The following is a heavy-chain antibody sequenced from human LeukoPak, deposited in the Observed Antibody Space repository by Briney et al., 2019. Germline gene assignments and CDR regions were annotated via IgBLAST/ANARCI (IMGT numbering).Heavy chain of an antibody. Sequence: GGSLRLSCAASGFTFDDYGMHWVRQAPGKGLEWVSGVSWNSGSIGYADSVKGRFTISRDNAKNSLYLEMNSLRPEDTAVYYCARHIDWSFDYWGQGTLVTVSS. V-gene: IGHV3-9*01. CDR2: VSWNSGSI. CDR3: ARHIDWSFDY. J-gene: IGHJ4*02. D-gene: IGHD1-1*01. CDR1: GFTFDDYG.